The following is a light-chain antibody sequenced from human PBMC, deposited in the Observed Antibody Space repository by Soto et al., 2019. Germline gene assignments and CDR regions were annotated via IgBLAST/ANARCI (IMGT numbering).Light chain of an antibody. CDR3: QHYNSYSEA. J-gene: IGKJ1*01. CDR2: KAS. V-gene: IGKV1-5*03. CDR1: QTISSW. Sequence: DIQMTQSPSTLSGSVGDRGTITCRASQTISSWVAWYQQKPGKAPKLLIYKASTLKSGVPSRFSGSGSGTEFTLTISSLQPDDFATYYCQHYNSYSEAFGQGTKVDI.